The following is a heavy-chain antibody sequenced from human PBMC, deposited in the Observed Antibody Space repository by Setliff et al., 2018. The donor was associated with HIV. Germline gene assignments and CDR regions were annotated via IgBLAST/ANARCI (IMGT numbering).Heavy chain of an antibody. CDR3: ARLGDFWSGYYYFDY. Sequence: ASVKVSCKASGYTFTRYEINWVRQATGQGLEWMGRMNPNSGNTGYAQKFQGRVTMTRDTSTNTVYMELSSLRSEDTAVYYCARLGDFWSGYYYFDYWGQGTLVTVSS. CDR2: MNPNSGNT. CDR1: GYTFTRYE. D-gene: IGHD3-3*01. J-gene: IGHJ4*02. V-gene: IGHV1-8*01.